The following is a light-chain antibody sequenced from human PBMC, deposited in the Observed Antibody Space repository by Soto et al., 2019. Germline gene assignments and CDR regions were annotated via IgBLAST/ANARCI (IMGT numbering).Light chain of an antibody. CDR2: AAS. CDR3: QKYDTAPPT. V-gene: IGKV1-27*01. CDR1: QGIIDY. Sequence: DIQMTQSPSSLSASVGDTVTITCRASQGIIDYLAWYQQRPGKVPKLLIYAASTLQTGVPSRFSGSGAGTDFTLTISSLQPEDVPTYYCQKYDTAPPTFGQGTRVEIK. J-gene: IGKJ1*01.